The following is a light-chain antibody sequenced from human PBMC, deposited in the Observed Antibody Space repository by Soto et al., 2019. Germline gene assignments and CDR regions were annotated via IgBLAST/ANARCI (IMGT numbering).Light chain of an antibody. CDR3: SSYAGSTYV. Sequence: QSVLTQPPSASGAHGQSVTISCTGTSGDVGGYNYVSWYQQHPGKAPKLMIYEVSKRPSGVPDRFSGSKSGNTASLTVSGLQAEDEADYYCSSYAGSTYVFGTGTKVTVL. CDR2: EVS. CDR1: SGDVGGYNY. J-gene: IGLJ1*01. V-gene: IGLV2-8*01.